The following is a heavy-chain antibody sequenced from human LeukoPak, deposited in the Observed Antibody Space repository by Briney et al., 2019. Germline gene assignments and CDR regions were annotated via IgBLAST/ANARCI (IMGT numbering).Heavy chain of an antibody. Sequence: PLQTLSLTCTVSGGSISSNDYYWSWIRQPPGKGLEWIGYIYYSGSTYYNPSLKSRLTISADTSKNQFSLKLRSVTAADTAVYYCARETHDPTMVRGVVDYWGRGTLVTVSS. J-gene: IGHJ4*02. CDR3: ARETHDPTMVRGVVDY. D-gene: IGHD3-10*01. CDR1: GGSISSNDYY. V-gene: IGHV4-30-4*01. CDR2: IYYSGST.